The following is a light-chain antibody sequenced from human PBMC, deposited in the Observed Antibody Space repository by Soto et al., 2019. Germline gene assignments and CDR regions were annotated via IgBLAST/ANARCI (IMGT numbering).Light chain of an antibody. CDR2: GAS. J-gene: IGKJ1*01. CDR3: QQYNQWPPTWT. CDR1: QYVHTS. Sequence: EIVMTQSPGTLSVSPGERVTVSCRASQYVHTSLAWYQQKSGQAPRPLIYGASIRAPGVPVRFSGSGSGTEFTLTIDSLQSEDSAVYSCQQYNQWPPTWTFGQGTKVDIK. V-gene: IGKV3-15*01.